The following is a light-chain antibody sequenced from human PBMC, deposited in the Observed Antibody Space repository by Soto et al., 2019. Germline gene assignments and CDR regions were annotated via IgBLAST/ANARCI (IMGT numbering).Light chain of an antibody. Sequence: QSVRTQPASVSGSPGQSITISCTGTSSDVGGFNYVSWYQQHPGKAPKLIIYEVSNRPSGVSTRFSGSKSGNTASLIISGLQAEDEADYYCSSYTTNSPYVFGSGTKVTVL. J-gene: IGLJ1*01. CDR3: SSYTTNSPYV. CDR1: SSDVGGFNY. V-gene: IGLV2-14*01. CDR2: EVS.